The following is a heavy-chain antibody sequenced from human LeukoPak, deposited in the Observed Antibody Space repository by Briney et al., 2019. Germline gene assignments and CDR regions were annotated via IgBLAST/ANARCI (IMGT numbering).Heavy chain of an antibody. CDR1: GGTFSSYA. D-gene: IGHD3-9*01. J-gene: IGHJ4*02. V-gene: IGHV1-69*01. CDR3: ARATGYDILTGYYGN. Sequence: ASVKVSCKASGGTFSSYAISWVRQAPGQGLEWMGGIIPIFGTANYAQKFQGRVTTTADESTSTAYMELSSLRSEDTAVYYCARATGYDILTGYYGNWGQGTLATVSS. CDR2: IIPIFGTA.